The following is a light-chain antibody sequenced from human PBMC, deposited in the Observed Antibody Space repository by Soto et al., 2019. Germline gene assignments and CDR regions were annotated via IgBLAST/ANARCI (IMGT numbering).Light chain of an antibody. J-gene: IGLJ1*01. Sequence: HSVLTQPPSASGSPGQSVTISCTGTSSDVGAYDYVSWYLQHPGKAPKLLIYEVNKRPSGVPDRFSGSKSGNTASLTVSGLQADDEGDYYCCAHAGSYNFPYIFGTGTKLTVL. V-gene: IGLV2-8*01. CDR1: SSDVGAYDY. CDR3: CAHAGSYNFPYI. CDR2: EVN.